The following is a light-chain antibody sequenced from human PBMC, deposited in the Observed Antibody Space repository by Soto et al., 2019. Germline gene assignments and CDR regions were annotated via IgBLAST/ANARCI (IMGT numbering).Light chain of an antibody. CDR2: GAS. J-gene: IGKJ4*01. V-gene: IGKV3-20*01. CDR3: QQYGRSPPT. CDR1: QSVYKNF. Sequence: EIVLTQSPGTLSLSPGERATLSCRASQSVYKNFLAWYQQKPGQAPRLLINGASNRATGIPDRFSGSGFGTDFSLTIDRLEPEDFAVYFCQQYGRSPPTFGGGTKVAIK.